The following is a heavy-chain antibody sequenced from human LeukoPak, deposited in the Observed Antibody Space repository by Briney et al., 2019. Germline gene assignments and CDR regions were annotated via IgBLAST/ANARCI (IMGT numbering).Heavy chain of an antibody. D-gene: IGHD6-13*01. CDR1: GYTFTNYD. J-gene: IGHJ5*02. CDR2: MNPYSANT. Sequence: ASVKVSCKASGYTFTNYDIHWVRQATGQGLEWMGWMNPYSANTGYAQNFQGRITITRNTSISTAYTELSSLRSEDTAVYYCARTQQLVLRSPLDPWGQGTLVTVSS. CDR3: ARTQQLVLRSPLDP. V-gene: IGHV1-8*03.